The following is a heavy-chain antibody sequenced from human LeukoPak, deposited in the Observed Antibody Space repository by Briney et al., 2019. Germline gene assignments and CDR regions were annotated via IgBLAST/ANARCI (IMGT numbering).Heavy chain of an antibody. D-gene: IGHD4-17*01. CDR3: ARRPDYAGLDY. Sequence: SETLSLTCTVSGGSISSSSYYWGWIRQPPGKGLEWIGSIYYSGSTYYNPSLKSRVTISVDTSKNQFSLKLSSVPAADTAVYYCARRPDYAGLDYWGQGTLVTVSS. CDR2: IYYSGST. CDR1: GGSISSSSYY. V-gene: IGHV4-39*01. J-gene: IGHJ4*02.